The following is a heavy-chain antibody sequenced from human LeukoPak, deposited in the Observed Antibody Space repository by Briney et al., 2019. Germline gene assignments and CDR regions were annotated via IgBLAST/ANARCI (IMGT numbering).Heavy chain of an antibody. Sequence: PGGSLRLSCSASRFTFSSYGMHWVRQAPGKGLEYVSTIKSDGGSTYYADSVKGRFTISRDNSKNTLYLQMSSLRAEDTAMYYCASSRSPRGIFDYWGQGTLVTVSS. CDR3: ASSRSPRGIFDY. J-gene: IGHJ4*02. V-gene: IGHV3-64D*06. D-gene: IGHD6-13*01. CDR2: IKSDGGST. CDR1: RFTFSSYG.